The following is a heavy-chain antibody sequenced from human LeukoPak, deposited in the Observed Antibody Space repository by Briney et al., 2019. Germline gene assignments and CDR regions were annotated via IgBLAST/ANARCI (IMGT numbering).Heavy chain of an antibody. CDR3: AKDRRGQLRLNAFDI. V-gene: IGHV3-30*18. CDR1: GFTFSSYG. CDR2: ISYDGSNK. Sequence: PGGSLRLSCAASGFTFSSYGMHWVRQAPGKGLEWVAVISYDGSNKYYADSVKGRFTISRDNSKNTLYLQMNSLRAEDTAVYYCAKDRRGQLRLNAFDIWGQGTMVTVSS. J-gene: IGHJ3*02. D-gene: IGHD5-18*01.